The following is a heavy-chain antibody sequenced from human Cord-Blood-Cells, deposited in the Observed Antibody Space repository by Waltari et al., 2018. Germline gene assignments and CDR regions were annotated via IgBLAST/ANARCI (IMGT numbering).Heavy chain of an antibody. Sequence: GGSISSSSYYWGWIRQPPGKGLEWIGSIYYSGSTYYNPSLKSRVTISVDTSKNQFSLKLSSVTAADTAVYYCARSLYCGGDCYWYFDLWGRGTLVTVSS. V-gene: IGHV4-39*01. J-gene: IGHJ2*01. CDR1: GGSISSSSYY. D-gene: IGHD2-21*01. CDR2: IYYSGST. CDR3: ARSLYCGGDCYWYFDL.